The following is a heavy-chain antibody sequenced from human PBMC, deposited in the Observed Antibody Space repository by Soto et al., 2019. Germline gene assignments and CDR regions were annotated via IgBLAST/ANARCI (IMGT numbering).Heavy chain of an antibody. CDR3: AKGDNLGPKTGYAFDP. V-gene: IGHV6-1*01. Sequence: SQTLSLPCAISGASVSSNTASWNWIRQSPSRGLEWLGRTYFRSKWYNDYAVSVKSRIIINPDTSNNQFSLQLNSVTPEDTAVYFCAKGDNLGPKTGYAFDPWGQGSMVTVSS. CDR1: GASVSSNTAS. D-gene: IGHD5-12*01. J-gene: IGHJ5*02. CDR2: TYFRSKWYN.